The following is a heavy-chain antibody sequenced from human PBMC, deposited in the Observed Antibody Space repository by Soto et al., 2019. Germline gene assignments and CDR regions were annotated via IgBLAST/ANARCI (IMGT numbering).Heavy chain of an antibody. J-gene: IGHJ4*02. CDR2: ISAYNGNT. Sequence: QIQLVQSGAEVKKPGASVKVSCKASGYTFTNYDMSWVRQAPGQGPEWMGWISAYNGNTKYAQKLQGRVTMTTDISTSTAYMELRSLRSDDTAVYYCARFHSSSWYLGDYWGQGTLVTVSS. CDR1: GYTFTNYD. D-gene: IGHD6-13*01. V-gene: IGHV1-18*01. CDR3: ARFHSSSWYLGDY.